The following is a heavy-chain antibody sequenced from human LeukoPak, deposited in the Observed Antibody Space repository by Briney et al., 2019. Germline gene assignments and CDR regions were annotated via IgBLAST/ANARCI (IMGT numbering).Heavy chain of an antibody. CDR2: IYYSGST. J-gene: IGHJ4*02. CDR1: GGSISTHY. Sequence: PSETLSLTCTVSGGSISTHYWSWIRQPPGKGLEWIGYIYYSGSTNYNPSLKSRVTISVDTSKNQFSLKLSSVTAADTAVYYCARAVTIFGVAIYYFDYWGQGTLVTVSS. D-gene: IGHD3-3*01. V-gene: IGHV4-59*08. CDR3: ARAVTIFGVAIYYFDY.